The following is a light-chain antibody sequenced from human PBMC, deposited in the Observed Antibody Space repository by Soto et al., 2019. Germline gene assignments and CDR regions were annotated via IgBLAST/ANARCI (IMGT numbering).Light chain of an antibody. J-gene: IGLJ1*01. V-gene: IGLV2-14*01. CDR2: EVT. CDR1: SGDVGAYDY. CDR3: SSYTTTSTSV. Sequence: QSALTQPASVSGSPGQSSTISCTVASGDVGAYDYVSWYQQHPGKAPQFMIYEVTNRPSGVSHRFSGSKSGNTASLTISGLQAEDEADYYCSSYTTTSTSVLGTGTKVTVL.